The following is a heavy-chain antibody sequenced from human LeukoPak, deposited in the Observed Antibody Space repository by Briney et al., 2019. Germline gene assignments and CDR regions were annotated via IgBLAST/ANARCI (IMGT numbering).Heavy chain of an antibody. D-gene: IGHD3-22*01. CDR3: ARVRYYYDSSGYYRPYFDY. Sequence: SETLSLTCTVSGGSISSYYWSWIRQPPAKGLEWIGYIYYSGSTKYNPSLKSRVTISVDTSKKQFSLKLSSVTAADTAVYYCARVRYYYDSSGYYRPYFDYWGQGTLVTVSS. CDR2: IYYSGST. CDR1: GGSISSYY. V-gene: IGHV4-59*01. J-gene: IGHJ4*02.